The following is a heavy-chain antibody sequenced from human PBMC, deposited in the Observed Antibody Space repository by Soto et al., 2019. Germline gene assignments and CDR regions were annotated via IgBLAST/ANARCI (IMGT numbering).Heavy chain of an antibody. D-gene: IGHD3-9*01. Sequence: PVWPLRLSWSASGFTCSDYYMSLILHAPVKLLELVSYIISSISYTNYADSVKGRFTISRDNAKNSLYLQMNSLRAEDTAVYYFASHYDILRYFEYWGQGTLVTVSS. CDR3: ASHYDILRYFEY. CDR1: GFTCSDYY. CDR2: IISSISYT. V-gene: IGHV3-11*03. J-gene: IGHJ4*02.